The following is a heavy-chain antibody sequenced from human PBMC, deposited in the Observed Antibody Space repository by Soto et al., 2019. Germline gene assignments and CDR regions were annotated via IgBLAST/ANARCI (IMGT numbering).Heavy chain of an antibody. Sequence: QVQLQESGPGLVKPSETLSLTCTVSGDSIRTYYWSWIRQPPGQGLEWIWYIYYSGSTNYNPSLKSRGTISVDTSKNQDCLKLSSVIAADTAVYYCARFRGISPYGLDVWGGGTTVTVFS. D-gene: IGHD2-15*01. CDR1: GDSIRTYY. CDR2: IYYSGST. V-gene: IGHV4-59*08. J-gene: IGHJ6*01. CDR3: ARFRGISPYGLDV.